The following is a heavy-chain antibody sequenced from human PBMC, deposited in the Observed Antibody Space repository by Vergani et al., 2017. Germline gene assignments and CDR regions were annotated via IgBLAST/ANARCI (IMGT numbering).Heavy chain of an antibody. CDR1: GFTFSSYE. CDR3: AISPGYSSGWYYDY. Sequence: EVQLVESGGGLVQPGGSLRLSCAASGFTFSSYEMNWVRQAPGKGLEWVSYISSSGSPIYYADSVKGRFTISRNNAKNSLYRQMNSLRAEDTAVYYCAISPGYSSGWYYDYWGQGTLVTVSS. J-gene: IGHJ4*02. D-gene: IGHD6-19*01. V-gene: IGHV3-48*03. CDR2: ISSSGSPI.